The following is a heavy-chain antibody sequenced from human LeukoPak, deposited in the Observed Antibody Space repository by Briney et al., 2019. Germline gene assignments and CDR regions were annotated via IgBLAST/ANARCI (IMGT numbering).Heavy chain of an antibody. CDR3: ASVSIAAAGMSYFDY. V-gene: IGHV4-34*01. CDR1: GRSISSYY. CDR2: INHSGNT. J-gene: IGHJ4*02. Sequence: SETLSLTCTVSGRSISSYYWSWIRQPPGKGLEWIGEINHSGNTNYNPSLKSRVTISVDTSKNQFSLKLSSVTAADTAIYYCASVSIAAAGMSYFDYWGQGTLVTVSS. D-gene: IGHD6-13*01.